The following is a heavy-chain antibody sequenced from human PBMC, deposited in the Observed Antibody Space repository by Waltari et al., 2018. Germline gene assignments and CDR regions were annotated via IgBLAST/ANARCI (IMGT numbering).Heavy chain of an antibody. V-gene: IGHV4-31*01. CDR3: ARDPHITMVHDI. Sequence: QVQLQESGPGLVKPSQTLSLTCTVSGGSISSGGYYWSWIRQHPGTGLEWIGYIYYSGSTYYNPSLKSLVTISVDTSKNQFSLKLSSVTAADTAVYYCARDPHITMVHDIWGQGTMVTVSS. J-gene: IGHJ3*02. CDR1: GGSISSGGYY. D-gene: IGHD3-10*01. CDR2: IYYSGST.